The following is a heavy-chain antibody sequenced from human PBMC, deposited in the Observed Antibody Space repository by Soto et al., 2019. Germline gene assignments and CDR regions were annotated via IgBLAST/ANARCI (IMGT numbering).Heavy chain of an antibody. CDR1: GGSISSGGYY. Sequence: QVQLQESGPGRVKPSQTLSLTCTVSGGSISSGGYYWSWIRQHPGKGLEWIGYIYYSGSTYYNPSLKIRVTISVDTSKNQYSLKLSSVTAADTAVYYCARTGSWDYITLASLGMDVWGQGTTVTVSS. CDR2: IYYSGST. V-gene: IGHV4-31*03. J-gene: IGHJ6*02. CDR3: ARTGSWDYITLASLGMDV. D-gene: IGHD1-20*01.